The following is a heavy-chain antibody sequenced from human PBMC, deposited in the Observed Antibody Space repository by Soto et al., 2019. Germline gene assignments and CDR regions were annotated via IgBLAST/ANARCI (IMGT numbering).Heavy chain of an antibody. Sequence: QLQLQESGSGLVKPSQTLSLTCAVSDGSISSSGYSWSWIRQPPGKGLEWIGYIYHSGSTYYNPSLKSRVTISVDRSKHQFSLKLSSVTAADTAVYYCAKAGGLGTVAVDYWGQGTLVTVSS. CDR3: AKAGGLGTVAVDY. CDR2: IYHSGST. V-gene: IGHV4-30-2*01. J-gene: IGHJ4*02. D-gene: IGHD6-19*01. CDR1: DGSISSSGYS.